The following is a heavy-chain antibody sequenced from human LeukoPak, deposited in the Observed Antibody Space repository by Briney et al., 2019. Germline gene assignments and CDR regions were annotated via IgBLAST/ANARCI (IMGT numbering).Heavy chain of an antibody. CDR1: GGTFSSYA. CDR3: ARAGRWLQPQYYFDY. Sequence: ASVKVSCKASGGTFSSYAISWVRQAPGQGLEWMGGIIPIFGTANYAQKFQGRVAITADKSTSTAYMELSSLRSEDTAVYYCARAGRWLQPQYYFDYWGQGTLVTVSS. V-gene: IGHV1-69*06. J-gene: IGHJ4*02. D-gene: IGHD5-24*01. CDR2: IIPIFGTA.